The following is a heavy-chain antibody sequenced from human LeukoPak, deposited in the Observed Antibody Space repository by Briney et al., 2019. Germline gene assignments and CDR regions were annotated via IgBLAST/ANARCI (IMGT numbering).Heavy chain of an antibody. D-gene: IGHD2-2*01. Sequence: GGSLRLSCAASGFTFSSYSMNWVRQALGKGLEWVSSISSSSSYIYYADSVKGRFTISRDNAKNSLYLQMNSLRAEDTAVYYCARGERGLYCSSTSCYPVLGGQGTLVTVSS. CDR2: ISSSSSYI. CDR3: ARGERGLYCSSTSCYPVL. V-gene: IGHV3-21*01. CDR1: GFTFSSYS. J-gene: IGHJ4*02.